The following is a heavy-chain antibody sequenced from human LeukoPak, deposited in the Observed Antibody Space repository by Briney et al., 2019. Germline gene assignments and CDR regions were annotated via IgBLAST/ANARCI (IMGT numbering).Heavy chain of an antibody. Sequence: GGSLRLSCAASGFTFSSYGMHWVRQAPGKGLEWVAVIWYDGSNKYYADSVKGRFTISRGNSKNTLYLQMNSLRAEDTAVYYCAKDLNGSGFGYWGQGTLVTVSS. V-gene: IGHV3-33*06. CDR3: AKDLNGSGFGY. CDR1: GFTFSSYG. J-gene: IGHJ4*02. D-gene: IGHD6-19*01. CDR2: IWYDGSNK.